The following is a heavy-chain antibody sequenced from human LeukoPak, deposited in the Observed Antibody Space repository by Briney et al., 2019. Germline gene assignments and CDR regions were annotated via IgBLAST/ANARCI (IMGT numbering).Heavy chain of an antibody. V-gene: IGHV4-59*01. J-gene: IGHJ4*02. D-gene: IGHD6-19*01. CDR3: ARGSSGWINSNPFDY. CDR1: GGPISSYY. Sequence: SDTLALPCTVSGGPISSYYWRWIRQPPGKALEWIGYIYYSGSTNYNPSLKSRVTISVDTSKNQFSLKLSSVTAADTAVYYCARGSSGWINSNPFDYWGQGTLVTVSS. CDR2: IYYSGST.